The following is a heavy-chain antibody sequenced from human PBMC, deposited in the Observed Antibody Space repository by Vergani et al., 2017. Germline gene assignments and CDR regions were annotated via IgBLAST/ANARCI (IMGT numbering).Heavy chain of an antibody. D-gene: IGHD3-16*01. Sequence: EVQLVESGGGLVPPGRSLRLSCAASGFSFGDYAMTWVRQAPGKGLEWVAFIRNKSYGWTKEYAASVKGRFTISRDDSKRLAYLQLGGLKTEDTSVYFCSRGRGFSLGYSDYWGQGTLGTGSS. CDR2: IRNKSYGWTK. V-gene: IGHV3-49*04. J-gene: IGHJ4*02. CDR1: GFSFGDYA. CDR3: SRGRGFSLGYSDY.